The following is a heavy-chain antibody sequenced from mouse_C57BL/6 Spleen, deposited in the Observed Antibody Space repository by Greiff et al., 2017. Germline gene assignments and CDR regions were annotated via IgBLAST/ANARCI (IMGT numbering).Heavy chain of an antibody. CDR3: ARLHDYFDY. CDR2: IYPGDGDT. Sequence: VQLQQSGPELVKPGASVKISCKASGYAFSSSWMNWVKQRPGKGLEWIGRIYPGDGDTNYNGKFKGKATLTADKSSSTAYMQLSSLTSEDSAVYFCARLHDYFDYWGQGTTLTVSS. V-gene: IGHV1-82*01. D-gene: IGHD2-3*01. CDR1: GYAFSSSW. J-gene: IGHJ2*01.